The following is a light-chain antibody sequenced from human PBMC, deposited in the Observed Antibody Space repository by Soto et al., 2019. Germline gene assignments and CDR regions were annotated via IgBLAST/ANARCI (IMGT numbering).Light chain of an antibody. Sequence: DIQLTQSPSFLSASVGDRVTISCRASQGMSTYVAWYQQKPGKAPKLLIYAASTLQSGVPSRFSGSGSGTDFTLTISSLEPEDFAVYYCQQRSNWPTFGQGTRLEIK. V-gene: IGKV1-9*01. CDR2: AAS. CDR1: QGMSTY. CDR3: QQRSNWPT. J-gene: IGKJ5*01.